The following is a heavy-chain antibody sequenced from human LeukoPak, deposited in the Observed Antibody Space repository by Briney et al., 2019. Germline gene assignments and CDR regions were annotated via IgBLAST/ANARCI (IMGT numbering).Heavy chain of an antibody. J-gene: IGHJ4*02. CDR3: ARLASGSYGPLSPFDY. CDR2: IFYSGST. Sequence: SETLSLTCTDSGGSISSYYWSWIRQPPGKGLEWIGDIFYSGSTNYNPSLKSRVTISVDTSKNHFSLRLSSVPAADTAVYYSARLASGSYGPLSPFDYWGQGTLVTVSS. D-gene: IGHD1-26*01. CDR1: GGSISSYY. V-gene: IGHV4-59*08.